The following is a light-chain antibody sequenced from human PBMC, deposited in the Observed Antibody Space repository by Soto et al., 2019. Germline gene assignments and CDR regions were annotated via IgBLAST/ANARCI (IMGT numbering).Light chain of an antibody. CDR2: SNN. Sequence: QSALTQPPSASGTPGQRVTISCSGSRSNIGNNDVCWYQQLPGATPKLLIYSNNQGPSGVPDRFSGSKSGTSASLVISGLRSEDEADYYCAAWDDNLSGVIFGGGTKVTAL. J-gene: IGLJ2*01. V-gene: IGLV1-47*02. CDR3: AAWDDNLSGVI. CDR1: RSNIGNND.